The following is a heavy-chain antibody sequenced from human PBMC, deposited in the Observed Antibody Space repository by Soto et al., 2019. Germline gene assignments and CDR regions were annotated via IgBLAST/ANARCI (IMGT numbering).Heavy chain of an antibody. D-gene: IGHD3-9*01. Sequence: ASVKVSCKASGYTFTSYGISWVRQAPGRGLEGMGWISAYNGNTNYAQKLQGRVTMTTDTSTSTPYMEPRSLRSDDTAVYYCARQQDHDNLTGWVDKWFDPWGQGTRVT. CDR2: ISAYNGNT. CDR1: GYTFTSYG. J-gene: IGHJ5*02. CDR3: ARQQDHDNLTGWVDKWFDP. V-gene: IGHV1-18*01.